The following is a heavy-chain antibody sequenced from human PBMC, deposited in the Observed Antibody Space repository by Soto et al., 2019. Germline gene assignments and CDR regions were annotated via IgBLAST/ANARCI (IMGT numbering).Heavy chain of an antibody. CDR1: GFTFSSYS. D-gene: IGHD1-20*01. CDR3: ARGYNWTPFDY. V-gene: IGHV3-48*01. Sequence: VQLVESGGGLVQPGGSLRLSCAASGFTFSSYSMNWVRQAPGKGLEWVSYISSSSSTIYYADSVKGRFTISRDNAKNSLYLQMNSLRAEDTAVYYCARGYNWTPFDYWGQGTLVTVSS. J-gene: IGHJ4*02. CDR2: ISSSSSTI.